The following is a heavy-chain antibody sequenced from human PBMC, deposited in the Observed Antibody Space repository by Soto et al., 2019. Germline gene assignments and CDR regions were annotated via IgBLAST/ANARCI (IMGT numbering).Heavy chain of an antibody. D-gene: IGHD2-15*01. Sequence: QVQLQESGPGLVKPSETLSLTCTVSGGSVSSGSYYWIWIRQPPGKGLEWIGYIYYSGSTNYNPSLKSRVTISVDTSKNQFSLKLSSVTAADTAVYYCAREAQEGGSGKGFDYWGQGTLVTVSS. CDR2: IYYSGST. J-gene: IGHJ4*02. CDR3: AREAQEGGSGKGFDY. V-gene: IGHV4-61*01. CDR1: GGSVSSGSYY.